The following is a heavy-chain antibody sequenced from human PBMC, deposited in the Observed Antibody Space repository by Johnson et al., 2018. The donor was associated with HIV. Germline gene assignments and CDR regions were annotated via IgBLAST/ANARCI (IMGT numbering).Heavy chain of an antibody. Sequence: EVQLVESGGGLIQPGGSLRPSCAASGFTVSSNYMSWVRQAPGKGLEWVSVIYSGGSTYYADSVKGRFTISRDNSKNTLYLQMNSLRAEDTAVYYCAKVALTTVTTPGRDAFDIWGQGTLVTVSS. J-gene: IGHJ3*02. CDR3: AKVALTTVTTPGRDAFDI. D-gene: IGHD4-17*01. CDR1: GFTVSSNY. V-gene: IGHV3-66*03. CDR2: IYSGGST.